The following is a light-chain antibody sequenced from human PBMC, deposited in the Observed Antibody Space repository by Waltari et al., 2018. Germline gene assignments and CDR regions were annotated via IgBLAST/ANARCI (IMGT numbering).Light chain of an antibody. Sequence: EIVMTQSPATLSVSPGERATLSCRASQSVSSNLAWYQQKPGQAPRLLIYGASTSATGIPARFSGSGSGTEFTLTISSMQSEDFAVYYCQQYNNWSFTFGPGTKVDIK. CDR2: GAS. CDR1: QSVSSN. CDR3: QQYNNWSFT. V-gene: IGKV3-15*01. J-gene: IGKJ3*01.